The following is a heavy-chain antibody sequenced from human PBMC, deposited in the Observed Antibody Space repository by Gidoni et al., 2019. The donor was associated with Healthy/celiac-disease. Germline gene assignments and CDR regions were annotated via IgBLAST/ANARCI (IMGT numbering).Heavy chain of an antibody. CDR2: IYYSGST. V-gene: IGHV4-39*01. D-gene: IGHD3-10*01. Sequence: QLQLQESGPGLVKPSETLSLTCTVSGGSISSSSYYWGWIRQPPGKGLEWIGSIYYSGSTYYNPSLKSRVTISVDTSKNQFSLKLSSVTAADTAVYYCARNLVSGGASYYFDYWGQGTLVTVSS. CDR1: GGSISSSSYY. CDR3: ARNLVSGGASYYFDY. J-gene: IGHJ4*02.